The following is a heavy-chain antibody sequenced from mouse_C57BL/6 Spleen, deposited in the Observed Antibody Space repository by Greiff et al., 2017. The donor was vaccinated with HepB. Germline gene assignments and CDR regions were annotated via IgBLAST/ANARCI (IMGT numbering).Heavy chain of an antibody. Sequence: QVQLQQPGAELVKPGASVKLSCKASGYTFTSYWMHWVKQRPGGGLEWIGRIDPNSGGTKYNEKFKSKATLTVDTPSSTAYMQLSRLTSEDSAVSYCARRGSNSYWYFDVWGTGTTVTVSS. V-gene: IGHV1-72*01. J-gene: IGHJ1*03. CDR3: ARRGSNSYWYFDV. D-gene: IGHD2-5*01. CDR1: GYTFTSYW. CDR2: IDPNSGGT.